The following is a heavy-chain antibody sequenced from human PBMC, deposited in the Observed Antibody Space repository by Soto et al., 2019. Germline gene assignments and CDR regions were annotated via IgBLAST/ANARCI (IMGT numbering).Heavy chain of an antibody. CDR2: ISGSGGST. CDR1: GFTFSSYA. Sequence: VGSLRLSCAASGFTFSSYAMSWVRQAPGKGLEWVSAISGSGGSTYYADSVKGRFTISRDNSKNTLYLQMNSLRAEDTAVYYCAKDSVELWLRFDYWGQGTLVTVSS. J-gene: IGHJ4*02. V-gene: IGHV3-23*01. D-gene: IGHD5-18*01. CDR3: AKDSVELWLRFDY.